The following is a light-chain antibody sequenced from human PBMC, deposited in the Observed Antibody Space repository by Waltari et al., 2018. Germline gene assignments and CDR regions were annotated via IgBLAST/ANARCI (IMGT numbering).Light chain of an antibody. V-gene: IGKV1-39*01. CDR3: QQSYSMYT. J-gene: IGKJ2*01. Sequence: DIQMTQSPSTLSASVGDRVTITCRASQNINSWLAWYQQKPGKAPKLLNYAASSLQSGVPSRFSGSGSGTDFTLTISSLQPEDFATYYCQQSYSMYTFGQGTKLEIK. CDR2: AAS. CDR1: QNINSW.